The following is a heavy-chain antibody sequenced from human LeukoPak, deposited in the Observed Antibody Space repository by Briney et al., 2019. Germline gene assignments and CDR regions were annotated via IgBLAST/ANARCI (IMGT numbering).Heavy chain of an antibody. CDR1: GDSIRGYS. CDR3: ARFGPTYFFDY. V-gene: IGHV4-59*01. Sequence: SETLSLTCTVSGDSIRGYSWSWIRQSPGKGLEWIGYIHNSGSANYNPSLKSRATISVDTSKSQFSLRLSSATAADTAVYYCARFGPTYFFDYWGQGTLVTVSS. J-gene: IGHJ4*02. CDR2: IHNSGSA. D-gene: IGHD3/OR15-3a*01.